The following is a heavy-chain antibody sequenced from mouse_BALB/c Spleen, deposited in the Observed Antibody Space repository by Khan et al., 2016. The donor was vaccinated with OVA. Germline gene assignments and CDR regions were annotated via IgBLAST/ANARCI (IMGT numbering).Heavy chain of an antibody. CDR1: GFTFSNYA. CDR3: ARDYWFAY. V-gene: IGHV5-6-5*01. J-gene: IGHJ3*01. CDR2: ISSGDST. Sequence: LVESGGGLVKPGGSLKLSCAASGFTFSNYAMSWVRQSPEKRLEWVASISSGDSTYYPDSVKGRFTISRDNDRNILYLQMSSLRSEDTAMYYCARDYWFAYWGQGTLVTVSA.